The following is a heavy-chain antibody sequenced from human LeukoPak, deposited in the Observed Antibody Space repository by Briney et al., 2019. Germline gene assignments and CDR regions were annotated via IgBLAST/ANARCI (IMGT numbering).Heavy chain of an antibody. CDR2: TYYSGST. CDR3: ARGVVIAPQTFDY. J-gene: IGHJ4*02. D-gene: IGHD2-21*01. V-gene: IGHV4-59*01. CDR1: GGSISSFY. Sequence: SETLSLTCTVSGGSISSFYWSWIRQPPGKGLEWIGYTYYSGSTNYNPSLKSRVTISVDTSKNQFSLRLRPVTAADTAVYYCARGVVIAPQTFDYWGQGTLVTVSS.